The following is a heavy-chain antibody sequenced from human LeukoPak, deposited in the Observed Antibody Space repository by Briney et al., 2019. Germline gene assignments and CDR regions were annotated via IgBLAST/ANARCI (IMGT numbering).Heavy chain of an antibody. CDR1: GGSVSSSSYY. Sequence: SETLSLTCTVSGGSVSSSSYYWGWIRQPPGKGLEWIGSIYYSGSTYYNPSLKSRVTISVDTSKNQFSLKLSSVTTADTAVYYCAREAGGYLRYYFDYWGQGTLVTVSS. J-gene: IGHJ4*02. V-gene: IGHV4-39*07. D-gene: IGHD3-22*01. CDR3: AREAGGYLRYYFDY. CDR2: IYYSGST.